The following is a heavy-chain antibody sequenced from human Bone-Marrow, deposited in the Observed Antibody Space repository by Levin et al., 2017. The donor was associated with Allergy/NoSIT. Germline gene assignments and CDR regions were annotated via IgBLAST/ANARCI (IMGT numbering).Heavy chain of an antibody. CDR3: ARGSHRKGSGSYYKAAGRYYYYYGMDV. CDR2: INHSGST. J-gene: IGHJ6*02. V-gene: IGHV4-34*01. CDR1: GGSFSGYY. Sequence: SQTLSLTCAVYGGSFSGYYWSWIRQPPGKGLEWIGEINHSGSTNYNPSLKSRVTISVDTSKNQFSLKLSSVTAADTAVYYCARGSHRKGSGSYYKAAGRYYYYYGMDVWGQGTTVTVSS. D-gene: IGHD3-10*01.